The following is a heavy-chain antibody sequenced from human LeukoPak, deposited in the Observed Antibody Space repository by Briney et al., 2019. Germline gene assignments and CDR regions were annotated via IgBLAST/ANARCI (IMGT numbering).Heavy chain of an antibody. V-gene: IGHV5-51*01. CDR3: ARLTHGEVGATVLHFDY. CDR1: GYSFTSYW. Sequence: PGESLKISCKGSGYSFTSYWIGWVRQMPGKGLEWMGIIYPGDSDTRYSPSFQGQVTISADKSISTAYLQWSSLKASDTAMYYCARLTHGEVGATVLHFDYWGQGTLVTVSS. D-gene: IGHD1-26*01. J-gene: IGHJ4*02. CDR2: IYPGDSDT.